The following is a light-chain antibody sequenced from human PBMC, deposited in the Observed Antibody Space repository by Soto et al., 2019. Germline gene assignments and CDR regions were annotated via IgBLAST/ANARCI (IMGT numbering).Light chain of an antibody. J-gene: IGKJ4*01. Sequence: EIVLTQSPGTLSLSPGERATLSCRASQSVSNYLAWYQQKPGQAPRLLIYSASNRATGIPARFSGSGSGTDFTLTISRLEPEDFAVYYCQQYGSSPNTFGGGTKVDIK. V-gene: IGKV3-20*01. CDR2: SAS. CDR1: QSVSNY. CDR3: QQYGSSPNT.